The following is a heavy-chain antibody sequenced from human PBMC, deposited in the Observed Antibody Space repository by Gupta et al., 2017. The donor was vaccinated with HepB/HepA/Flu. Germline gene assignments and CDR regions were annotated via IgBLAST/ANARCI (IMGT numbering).Heavy chain of an antibody. CDR2: ISDGGGTT. CDR1: GFTFSNYA. Sequence: EVQVLESGGGLAQPGGSLRLSCAAFGFTFSNYAMTWVRQAPGKGLEWVSGISDGGGTTYYADSVKGRFTISRDNFKKTLYLQMNSLRAEDTAVYYCAKEIGSAPRGRIDYWGQGTLVTVSS. D-gene: IGHD6-25*01. CDR3: AKEIGSAPRGRIDY. V-gene: IGHV3-23*01. J-gene: IGHJ4*02.